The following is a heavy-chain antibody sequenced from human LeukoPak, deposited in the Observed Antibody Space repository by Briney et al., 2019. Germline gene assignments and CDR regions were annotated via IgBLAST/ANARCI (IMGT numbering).Heavy chain of an antibody. J-gene: IGHJ4*02. CDR2: IYHSGST. D-gene: IGHD3-3*01. CDR1: GYSISSGYY. Sequence: PSESLSLTCAVSGYSISSGYYWGGIRQPPGKGLERIGRIYHSGSTYYNPSLKSRVTISVDTSKNQFSLKLTSVTAADTAGYDYTRHVYNYDFWSGYYTGFDYWGQGTLVTVSS. CDR3: TRHVYNYDFWSGYYTGFDY. V-gene: IGHV4-38-2*01.